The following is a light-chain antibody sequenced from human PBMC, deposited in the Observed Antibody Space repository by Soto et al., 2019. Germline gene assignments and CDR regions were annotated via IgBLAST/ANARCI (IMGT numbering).Light chain of an antibody. J-gene: IGKJ4*01. CDR2: DAS. CDR3: QQRSKWPLT. CDR1: PSVSNS. V-gene: IGKV3-11*01. Sequence: ESVLTQSPATLSLSRGERARLSCRASPSVSNSLAWYQHKPGQAPRLLIYDASNRATGIPPRFSGSGSETDFTLTISSLEPEDFALYYCQQRSKWPLTFGGGTKVDI.